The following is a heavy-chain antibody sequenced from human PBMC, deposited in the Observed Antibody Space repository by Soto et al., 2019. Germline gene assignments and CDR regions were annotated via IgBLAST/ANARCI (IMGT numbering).Heavy chain of an antibody. CDR3: AKSAPMDAGDKYYYDF. Sequence: LTWKACGGTFSTRARSWLRQATGQGLEWMGGIIPFFGTARYSQKFEDRITITADESTNTVYMDLRSLTSEDTAIYYCAKSAPMDAGDKYYYDFWGQPALVTVSS. V-gene: IGHV1-69*01. D-gene: IGHD4-17*01. CDR2: IIPFFGTA. J-gene: IGHJ4*02. CDR1: GGTFSTRA.